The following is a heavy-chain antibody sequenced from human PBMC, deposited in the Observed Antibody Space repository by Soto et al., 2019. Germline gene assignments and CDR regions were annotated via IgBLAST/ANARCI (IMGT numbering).Heavy chain of an antibody. Sequence: EASVKVSCQASGYSFTSYYMHWVRQAPGQGPEWMGIINPSARSANYAQKFQGRVTMTWDTSTSTAYMQLSSLRSDDTAVYYCARGGTLKHDYWGQGTLVTVSS. CDR3: ARGGTLKHDY. CDR1: GYSFTSYY. CDR2: INPSARSA. V-gene: IGHV1-46*01. D-gene: IGHD1-7*01. J-gene: IGHJ4*02.